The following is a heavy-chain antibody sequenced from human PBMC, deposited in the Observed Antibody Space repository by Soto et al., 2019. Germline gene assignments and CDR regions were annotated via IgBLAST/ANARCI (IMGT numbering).Heavy chain of an antibody. Sequence: GGSLRLSCAASGFDFTQFGMHWVRQAPGKGLEWVAIIWYDGSHRYYADSVKGRFTISRDNSKNTLYLQMNSLRAEDTAVYYCARDRYSKSDYKYGMDVWGQGTTVTVSS. V-gene: IGHV3-33*01. CDR2: IWYDGSHR. CDR1: GFDFTQFG. CDR3: ARDRYSKSDYKYGMDV. J-gene: IGHJ6*02. D-gene: IGHD6-13*01.